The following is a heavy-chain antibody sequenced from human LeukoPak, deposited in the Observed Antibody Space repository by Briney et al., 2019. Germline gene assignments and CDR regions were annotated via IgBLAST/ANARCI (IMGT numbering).Heavy chain of an antibody. V-gene: IGHV3-66*01. CDR2: IYSGGDT. CDR3: ARVDYGSGSYFDL. D-gene: IGHD3-10*01. J-gene: IGHJ4*02. CDR1: GFTVNNNY. Sequence: GGSLRLSCAATGFTVNNNYMSWVRQAPGKGLEWVSIIYSGGDTNYADSVKGRLTISRDNSKNTLFLQMNSLRADDTAVYYCARVDYGSGSYFDLWGQGTLVTVSS.